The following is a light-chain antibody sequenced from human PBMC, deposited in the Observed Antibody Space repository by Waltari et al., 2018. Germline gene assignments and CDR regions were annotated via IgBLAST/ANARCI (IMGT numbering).Light chain of an antibody. CDR1: SSDVGAYNH. CDR2: EGT. CDR3: SSYAGNNNCV. J-gene: IGLJ1*01. Sequence: QSALTQPPSASGSPGQSVTIPCTGTSSDVGAYNHVSWYQQYPGKAPKLMIYEGTKRPSGVPDRFSASKSGNTASLTVSGLQAEDEADYYCSSYAGNNNCVFGTGTKVTVL. V-gene: IGLV2-8*01.